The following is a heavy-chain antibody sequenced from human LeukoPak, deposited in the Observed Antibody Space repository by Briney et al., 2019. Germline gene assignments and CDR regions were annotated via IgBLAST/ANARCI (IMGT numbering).Heavy chain of an antibody. J-gene: IGHJ4*02. CDR3: ARGVYNYGPGADY. CDR2: TSSDGRST. V-gene: IGHV3-74*01. Sequence: GGSLRLSCAASGFTFSSYWLHWIRQVPGKGLVWVSRTSSDGRSTTYADSVKGRFTISRDNVKNTLYLQMNSLRDEDTAVYYCARGVYNYGPGADYWGQGTLVTVSS. CDR1: GFTFSSYW. D-gene: IGHD3-10*01.